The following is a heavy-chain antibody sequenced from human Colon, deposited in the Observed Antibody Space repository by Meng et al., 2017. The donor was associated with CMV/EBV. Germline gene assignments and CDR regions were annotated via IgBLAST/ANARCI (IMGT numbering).Heavy chain of an antibody. Sequence: SGSTLSNYAVHWMRQEPGQELEWMGGIIPIFGTANYAQKYQGRVTITTDESTSTAYMELSSLRSEDTAVYYCARGEGEIAAPTYYFDYWGQGTLVTVSS. V-gene: IGHV1-69*05. CDR3: ARGEGEIAAPTYYFDY. D-gene: IGHD6-6*01. J-gene: IGHJ4*02. CDR2: IIPIFGTA. CDR1: GSTLSNYA.